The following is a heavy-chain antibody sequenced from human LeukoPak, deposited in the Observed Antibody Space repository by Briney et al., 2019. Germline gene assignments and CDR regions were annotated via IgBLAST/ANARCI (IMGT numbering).Heavy chain of an antibody. CDR3: ARYSSSSGGASHYLDY. J-gene: IGHJ4*02. CDR1: GFTFSSYE. D-gene: IGHD6-6*01. CDR2: ISGDGSMT. Sequence: PGGSLRLSCAASGFTFSSYEMNWVRQAPGKGLVWVSRISGDGSMTNYADSVKGRFTISRDNAKNTVYLQMNSLRAEDTAVYYCARYSSSSGGASHYLDYWGQGTLVTVSS. V-gene: IGHV3-74*01.